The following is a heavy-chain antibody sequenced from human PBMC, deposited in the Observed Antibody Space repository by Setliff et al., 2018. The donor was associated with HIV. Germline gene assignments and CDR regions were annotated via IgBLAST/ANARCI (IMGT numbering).Heavy chain of an antibody. J-gene: IGHJ4*02. Sequence: GGSLRLSCAASGFTFSNYWIIWVRQAPGKGLEWVANINQDGSKKYYVDSVKGRFTISRDNAKNSLYLQMNSLTADDTAVYYCARDSGTTMGASGPGYWGQGTLVTV. D-gene: IGHD1-26*01. CDR3: ARDSGTTMGASGPGY. V-gene: IGHV3-7*01. CDR2: INQDGSKK. CDR1: GFTFSNYW.